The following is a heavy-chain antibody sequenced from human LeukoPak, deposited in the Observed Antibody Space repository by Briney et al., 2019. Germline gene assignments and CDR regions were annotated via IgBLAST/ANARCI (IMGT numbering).Heavy chain of an antibody. CDR1: GFTFSSYS. Sequence: GGSLRLSCAASGFTFSSYSMNWVRQAPGKGLEWISYISSSSSTIYYADSVKGRFTISRDNAKNSLYLQMNSLRAEDTAVYYCARDDYGCMDVWGKGTTVTVSS. CDR2: ISSSSSTI. CDR3: ARDDYGCMDV. V-gene: IGHV3-48*01. J-gene: IGHJ6*03.